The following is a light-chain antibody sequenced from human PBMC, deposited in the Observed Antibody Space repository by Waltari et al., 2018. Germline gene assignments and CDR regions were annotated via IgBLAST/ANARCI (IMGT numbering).Light chain of an antibody. V-gene: IGLV1-47*01. Sequence: QSVLTQPPSASGTPGQRVTIPCSGSSSNIGSNHVYRYQQLPGTAPKLPIYRNNQPPSGVPDRFSGSKSGTSASLAISGLRSEDEADYYCAAWDDSLSGVVFGGGTKLTVL. CDR2: RNN. J-gene: IGLJ2*01. CDR1: SSNIGSNH. CDR3: AAWDDSLSGVV.